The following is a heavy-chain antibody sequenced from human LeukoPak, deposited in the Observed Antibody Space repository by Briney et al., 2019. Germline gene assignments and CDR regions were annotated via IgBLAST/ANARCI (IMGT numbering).Heavy chain of an antibody. CDR3: ARLSDF. Sequence: SETLSLTCSVSGGASSSDSYYWGWIRPPPGKGLEWIANINYSASTYYNPSLNSRATISVDTSKTQFSLRLSSVTAADTAVYYCARLSDFWGQGILVTVSS. V-gene: IGHV4-39*01. CDR2: INYSAST. CDR1: GGASSSDSYY. J-gene: IGHJ4*02.